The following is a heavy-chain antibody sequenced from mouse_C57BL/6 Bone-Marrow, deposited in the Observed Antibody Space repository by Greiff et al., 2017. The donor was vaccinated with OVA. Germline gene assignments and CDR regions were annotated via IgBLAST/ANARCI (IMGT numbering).Heavy chain of an antibody. J-gene: IGHJ1*03. CDR2: ISSGGSYT. V-gene: IGHV5-6*01. Sequence: EVQRVESGGDLVKPGGSLKLSCAASGFTFSSYGMSWVRQTPDKRLEWVATISSGGSYTYYPDSVKGRFTISRDNAKNTLYLQMSSLKSEDTAMYYCASPIYDGYYWYFDVWGTGTTVTVSS. D-gene: IGHD2-3*01. CDR3: ASPIYDGYYWYFDV. CDR1: GFTFSSYG.